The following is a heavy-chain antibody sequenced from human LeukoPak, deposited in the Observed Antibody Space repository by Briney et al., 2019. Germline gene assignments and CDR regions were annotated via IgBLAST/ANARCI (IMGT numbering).Heavy chain of an antibody. V-gene: IGHV3-30*02. CDR1: GFTFSSYG. Sequence: GGSLRLSCAASGFTFSSYGMHWVRQAPGKGLEWLAFIRYDGSNKYYADSVKGRFTISRDNSKNTLYLQMNSLRAEDTAVYYCAKGAVVGATHFDYWGQGTLVTVSS. D-gene: IGHD1-26*01. CDR2: IRYDGSNK. CDR3: AKGAVVGATHFDY. J-gene: IGHJ4*02.